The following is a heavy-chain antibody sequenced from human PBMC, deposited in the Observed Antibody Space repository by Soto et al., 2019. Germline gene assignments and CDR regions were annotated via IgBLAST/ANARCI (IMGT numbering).Heavy chain of an antibody. CDR1: GGSISSSSYY. CDR2: IYYSGST. J-gene: IGHJ4*02. Sequence: SETLSLTCTVSGGSISSSSYYWGWIRQPPGKGLEWIGSIYYSGSTYYNPSLKSRVTISVDTSKNQFSLKLSSVTAADTAVYYCARRVALRSLYFDYWSQGTLVTVSS. V-gene: IGHV4-39*01. D-gene: IGHD5-12*01. CDR3: ARRVALRSLYFDY.